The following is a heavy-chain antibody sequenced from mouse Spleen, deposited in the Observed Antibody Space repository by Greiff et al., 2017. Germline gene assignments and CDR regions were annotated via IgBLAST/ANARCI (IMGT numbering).Heavy chain of an antibody. D-gene: IGHD1-1*01. J-gene: IGHJ2*01. CDR1: GYTFTSYW. CDR2: INPSSGYT. V-gene: IGHV1-7*01. Sequence: QVQLKESGAELAKPGASVKLSCKASGYTFTSYWMHWVKQRPGQGLEWIGYINPSSGYTKYNQKFKDKATLTADKSSSTAYMQLSSLTYEDSAVYYCARNYGSSPYYFDYWGQGTTLTVSS. CDR3: ARNYGSSPYYFDY.